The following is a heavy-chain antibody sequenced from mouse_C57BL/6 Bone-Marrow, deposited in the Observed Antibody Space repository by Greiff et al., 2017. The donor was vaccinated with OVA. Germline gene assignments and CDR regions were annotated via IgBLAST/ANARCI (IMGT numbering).Heavy chain of an antibody. CDR1: GYTFTDYE. CDR2: IDPETGGT. D-gene: IGHD1-1*01. Sequence: QVQLKESGAELVRPGASVTLSCKASGYTFTDYEMHWVKQTPVHGLEWIGAIDPETGGTAYNQKFKGKAILTADKSSSTAYMELRSLTSEDSAVYYCTNYGIPYYFDYWGQGTTLTVSS. J-gene: IGHJ2*01. V-gene: IGHV1-15*01. CDR3: TNYGIPYYFDY.